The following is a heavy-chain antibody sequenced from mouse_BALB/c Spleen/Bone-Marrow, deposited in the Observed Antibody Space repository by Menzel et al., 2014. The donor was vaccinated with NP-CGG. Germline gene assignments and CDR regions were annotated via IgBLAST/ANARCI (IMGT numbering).Heavy chain of an antibody. V-gene: IGHV5-15*02. Sequence: EVKLMGSGGGLVQPGGSRKPSCAASGLTFSNYRMAWVRQAPGRGPEWVEFIRNLAYSIHYADTVTGRFTISRENAKNTLYLEMSSLRSEETAMYYCARDQDRLGRAWFAFWGQGTLVTVSA. J-gene: IGHJ3*01. CDR2: IRNLAYSI. CDR1: GLTFSNYR. CDR3: ARDQDRLGRAWFAF. D-gene: IGHD4-1*01.